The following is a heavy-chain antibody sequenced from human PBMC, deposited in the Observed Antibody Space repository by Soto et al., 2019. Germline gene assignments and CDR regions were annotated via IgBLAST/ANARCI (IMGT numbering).Heavy chain of an antibody. D-gene: IGHD5-18*01. CDR2: ISSDGSST. CDR3: ARGSRGYSYGYKDY. CDR1: GFTFSAYW. V-gene: IGHV3-74*01. Sequence: EVQLLECGGGLVQPGGSLRLSCAASGFTFSAYWMHWVRQAPGKGLVWVSRISSDGSSTTYADCAEDRFIISRDNAKNTLYLQLNSLRAEDTAVYYCARGSRGYSYGYKDYWGQGTLVSVSS. J-gene: IGHJ4*02.